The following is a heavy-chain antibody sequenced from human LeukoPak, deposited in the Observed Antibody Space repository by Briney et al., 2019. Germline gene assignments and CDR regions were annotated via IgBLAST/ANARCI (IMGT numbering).Heavy chain of an antibody. Sequence: GRSLRLSCADSGFTFSSYGMHWVRQAPGKGLEWVAVISYDGSNKYYADSVKGRFTISRDNSKNTLYLQMNSLRAEDTAVYYCASVVAHANDYWGQGTLVTVSS. CDR3: ASVVAHANDY. J-gene: IGHJ4*02. V-gene: IGHV3-30*03. CDR2: ISYDGSNK. CDR1: GFTFSSYG. D-gene: IGHD2-15*01.